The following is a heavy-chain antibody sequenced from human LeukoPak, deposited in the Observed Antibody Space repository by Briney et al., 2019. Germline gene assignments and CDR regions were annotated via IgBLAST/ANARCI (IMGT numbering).Heavy chain of an antibody. Sequence: GGSLRLSCAASGFIFSNYWMSWVRQAPGKGLEWVANINQDGSEKYYVDSLKGRFTISRDNAKNSLYLQMNSLRAEDTVVYYCARMWIQLWPFDYWGQGTLVTVSS. CDR1: GFIFSNYW. D-gene: IGHD5-18*01. CDR2: INQDGSEK. V-gene: IGHV3-7*03. J-gene: IGHJ4*02. CDR3: ARMWIQLWPFDY.